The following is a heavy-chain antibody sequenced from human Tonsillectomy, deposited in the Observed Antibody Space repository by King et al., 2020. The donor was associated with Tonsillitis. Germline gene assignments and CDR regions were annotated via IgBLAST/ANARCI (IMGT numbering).Heavy chain of an antibody. CDR3: ARDFWSGYPPTRYFDY. CDR2: IMQDGSEK. V-gene: IGHV3-7*04. Sequence: VQLVESGGGLVQPGGSLRLSCAASGFTFSSYWMSWGRQAPGKGLEWVANIMQDGSEKYYGDSVKGRFPSSRENAKNSLYLQMNSLRAEDTAVYYCARDFWSGYPPTRYFDYWGQGTLVTVSS. J-gene: IGHJ4*02. CDR1: GFTFSSYW. D-gene: IGHD3-3*01.